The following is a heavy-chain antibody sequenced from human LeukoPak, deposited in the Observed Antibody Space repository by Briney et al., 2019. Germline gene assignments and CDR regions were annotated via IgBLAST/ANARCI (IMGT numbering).Heavy chain of an antibody. CDR2: IENGYDK. Sequence: PGGSLRLSCAASGFTVSSNYMSWVRQAPGKGLEWVSGIIENGYDKYYADSVKGRFTISRDNSKNTLYLQMNSLRADDTAVYYCARDYVTPGITGTTSPLDYWGQGILVSVSS. CDR3: ARDYVTPGITGTTSPLDY. D-gene: IGHD1-7*01. CDR1: GFTVSSNY. J-gene: IGHJ4*02. V-gene: IGHV3-53*01.